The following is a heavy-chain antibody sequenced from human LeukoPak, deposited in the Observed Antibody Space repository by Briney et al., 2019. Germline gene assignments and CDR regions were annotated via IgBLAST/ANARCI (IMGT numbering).Heavy chain of an antibody. CDR1: GGTFSSYA. CDR3: ARDGRGHDYRYPYYYGMDV. J-gene: IGHJ6*02. CDR2: IIPIFGTA. V-gene: IGHV1-69*13. D-gene: IGHD4-11*01. Sequence: VASVKVSCKASGGTFSSYAISWVRQAPGQGLEWMGGIIPIFGTANYAQKFQGRVTITADESTSTAYMELSSLRSEDTAVYSCARDGRGHDYRYPYYYGMDVWGQGTTVTVS.